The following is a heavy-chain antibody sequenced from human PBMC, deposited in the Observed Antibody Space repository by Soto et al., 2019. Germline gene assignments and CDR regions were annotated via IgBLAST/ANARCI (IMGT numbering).Heavy chain of an antibody. J-gene: IGHJ3*02. CDR1: RDSVSSNSAA. Sequence: SQTLSLTCAISRDSVSSNSAAWNWIRHSPSRGLEWLGRTYYRSKWYNDYAVSVKSRITINPDTSKNQFCLQLNSVTPEDTAVYYCAREGSLDAFDIWGQGTMVTVSS. D-gene: IGHD6-19*01. CDR3: AREGSLDAFDI. CDR2: TYYRSKWYN. V-gene: IGHV6-1*01.